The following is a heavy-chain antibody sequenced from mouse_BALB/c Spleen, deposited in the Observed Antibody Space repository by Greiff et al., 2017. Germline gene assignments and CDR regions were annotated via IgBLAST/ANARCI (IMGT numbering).Heavy chain of an antibody. CDR3: ARDKKGIYDCYSYYAMDY. J-gene: IGHJ4*01. CDR1: GFSLTSYG. D-gene: IGHD2-3*01. Sequence: QVQLQQSGPGLVAPSQSLSITCTVSGFSLTSYGVHWVRQPPGKGLEWLGVIWAGGSTNYNSALMSRLSISKDNSKSQVFLKMNSLQTDDTAMYYCARDKKGIYDCYSYYAMDYWGQGTSVTVSS. CDR2: IWAGGST. V-gene: IGHV2-9*02.